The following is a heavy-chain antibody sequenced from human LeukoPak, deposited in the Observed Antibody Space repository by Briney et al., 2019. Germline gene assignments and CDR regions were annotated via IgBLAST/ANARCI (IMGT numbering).Heavy chain of an antibody. CDR1: GGSISSSSYY. CDR2: IYYSGST. J-gene: IGHJ4*02. CDR3: ARWSNYYDSRGYYLTYFDY. Sequence: PSETLSLTCTVSGGSISSSSYYWGWIRQPPGKGLEWIGSIYYSGSTYYNPSLKSRVTISVDTSKNQFSLKLSSVTAADTAVYYCARWSNYYDSRGYYLTYFDYWGQGTLVTVSS. V-gene: IGHV4-39*01. D-gene: IGHD3-22*01.